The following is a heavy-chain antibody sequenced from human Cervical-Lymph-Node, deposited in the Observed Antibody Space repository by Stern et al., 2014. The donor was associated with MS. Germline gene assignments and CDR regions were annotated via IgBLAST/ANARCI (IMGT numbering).Heavy chain of an antibody. V-gene: IGHV3-9*01. CDR1: GFTFDDHA. CDR2: ISWNSANV. CDR3: VKEVDSSVAVSFDY. Sequence: QLVESGGGLVQPGRSLRLSCAASGFTFDDHAMHWVRQGPEKGLEWVSGISWNSANVAYADSVKGRFTISRDTAKKSLYLQQNSLGAEDKALNYCVKEVDSSVAVSFDYWGHGTLVTVSS. J-gene: IGHJ4*01. D-gene: IGHD6-6*01.